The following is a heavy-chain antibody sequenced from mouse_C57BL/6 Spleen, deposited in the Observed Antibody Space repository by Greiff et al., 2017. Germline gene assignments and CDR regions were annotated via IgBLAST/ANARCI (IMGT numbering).Heavy chain of an antibody. V-gene: IGHV1-55*01. J-gene: IGHJ1*03. CDR1: GYTFTSYW. D-gene: IGHD2-4*01. CDR3: ARFGIYYEGYFDV. CDR2: IYPGSGST. Sequence: VQLQQPGAELVKPGASVKMSCKASGYTFTSYWITWVKQRPGQGLEWIGDIYPGSGSTNYNEKFKSKATLTVDTSSSTAYMQLSSLTSEDSAVXYCARFGIYYEGYFDVWGTGTTVTVSS.